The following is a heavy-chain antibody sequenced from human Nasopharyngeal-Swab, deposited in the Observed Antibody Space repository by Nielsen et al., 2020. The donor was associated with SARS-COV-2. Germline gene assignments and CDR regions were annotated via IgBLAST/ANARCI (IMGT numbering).Heavy chain of an antibody. J-gene: IGHJ6*02. V-gene: IGHV4-59*01. CDR2: IYYSGST. CDR3: ARDKVTVDYYYGMDV. Sequence: WIRQPPGKGLEWIGYIYYSGSTNYNPSLKSRVTISVDTSKNQFSLKLSSVTAADTAVYCCARDKVTVDYYYGMDVWGQGTTVTVSS. D-gene: IGHD4-23*01.